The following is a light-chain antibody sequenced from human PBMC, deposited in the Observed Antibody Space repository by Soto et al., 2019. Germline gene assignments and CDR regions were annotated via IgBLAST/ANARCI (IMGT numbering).Light chain of an antibody. CDR1: QSVSSSY. Sequence: EIVLTQSPGTLSLSPGGRATLSCRASQSVSSSYLAWYQQKPGQAPRLLIYDASSRATGIPDRFSGSGSGTDFTLTISRLGPEDFAVYYCQQYGSSPRTFGQGTKVEIK. J-gene: IGKJ1*01. CDR2: DAS. V-gene: IGKV3-20*01. CDR3: QQYGSSPRT.